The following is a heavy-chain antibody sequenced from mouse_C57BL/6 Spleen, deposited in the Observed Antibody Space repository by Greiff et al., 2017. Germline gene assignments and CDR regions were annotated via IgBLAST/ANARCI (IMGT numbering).Heavy chain of an antibody. V-gene: IGHV5-17*01. J-gene: IGHJ4*01. CDR1: GFTFSDYG. CDR3: ARAYCSSYYYAMDY. D-gene: IGHD2-12*01. CDR2: ISSGSSTI. Sequence: EVKLMESGGGLVKPGGSLKLSCAASGFTFSDYGMHWVRQAPEKGLEWVAYISSGSSTIYYADTVKGRFTISRDNAKNTLFLQMTSLRSEDTAMYYCARAYCSSYYYAMDYWGQGTSVTVAA.